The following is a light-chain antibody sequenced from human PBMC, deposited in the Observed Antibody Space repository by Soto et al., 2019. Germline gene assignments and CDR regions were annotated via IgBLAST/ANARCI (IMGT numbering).Light chain of an antibody. V-gene: IGKV1-39*01. Sequence: DIQMTQSPSSLSASVGDRVTITCRASQSVSNYLNWYQQRPGKAPKLLIYAASTLQSGVPSRFSGSGSETDFTLTITSLRPEDFATYYCQQSYSTPRTFGQGTKVDIK. CDR3: QQSYSTPRT. CDR2: AAS. J-gene: IGKJ1*01. CDR1: QSVSNY.